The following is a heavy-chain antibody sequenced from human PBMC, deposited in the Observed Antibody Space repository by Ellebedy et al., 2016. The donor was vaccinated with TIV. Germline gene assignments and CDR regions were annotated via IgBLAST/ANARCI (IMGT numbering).Heavy chain of an antibody. CDR3: AREGIAVVPNWFDP. D-gene: IGHD6-19*01. J-gene: IGHJ5*02. CDR1: GFTVSSNY. V-gene: IGHV3-33*08. Sequence: GESLKISCAASGFTVSSNYMSWVRQAPGKGLEWVAVIWYDGSNKYYADSVKGRFTISRDNSKNTLYLQMNSLRAEDTAVYYCAREGIAVVPNWFDPWGQGTLVTVSS. CDR2: IWYDGSNK.